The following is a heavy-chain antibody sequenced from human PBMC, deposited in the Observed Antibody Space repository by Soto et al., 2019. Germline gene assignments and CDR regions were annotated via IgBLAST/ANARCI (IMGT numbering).Heavy chain of an antibody. CDR3: AKDGYNCNYSEIGY. D-gene: IGHD1-20*01. Sequence: VQLVESGGGVVQPGRSLRLSCAASGFTFSSYGMHWVRQAPGKGLEWVAVISYDGSNKYYADSVKGRFTISRDNSKNTLYLQMNSLRAEDTAEYYCAKDGYNCNYSEIGYWGQGTLVTVSS. CDR1: GFTFSSYG. V-gene: IGHV3-30*18. CDR2: ISYDGSNK. J-gene: IGHJ4*02.